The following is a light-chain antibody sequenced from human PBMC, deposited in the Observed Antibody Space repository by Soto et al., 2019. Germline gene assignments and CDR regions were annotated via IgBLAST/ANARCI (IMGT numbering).Light chain of an antibody. CDR1: SSDVGGYNY. CDR2: DVS. V-gene: IGLV2-11*01. Sequence: QSALTQPRSVSGSPGQSVTISCTGTSSDVGGYNYVSWYQQHPGKAPKLMIYDVSKRPSGVPDRFSGSKSGNTASLTISRLQAEDEADYYCGSYAGSYLVVFGGGTKLTVL. J-gene: IGLJ2*01. CDR3: GSYAGSYLVV.